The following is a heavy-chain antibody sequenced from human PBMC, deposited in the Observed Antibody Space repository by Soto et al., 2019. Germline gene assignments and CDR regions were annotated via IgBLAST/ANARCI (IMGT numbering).Heavy chain of an antibody. J-gene: IGHJ6*02. V-gene: IGHV1-3*01. Sequence: QVQLVQSGAEVKKPGASVKVSCKASGYTFTSYAMHWVRQAPGQRLEWMGWTNAGNGNTKYSQKFQGGVAITRDTSASTAYMELSSLRSEDTAVYYCAGGDIVVVPAAIDYYYGMDVWGQGTTVTVSS. CDR2: TNAGNGNT. CDR3: AGGDIVVVPAAIDYYYGMDV. D-gene: IGHD2-2*01. CDR1: GYTFTSYA.